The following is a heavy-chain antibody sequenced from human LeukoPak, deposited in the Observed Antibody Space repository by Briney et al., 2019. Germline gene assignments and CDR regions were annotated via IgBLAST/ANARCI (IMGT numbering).Heavy chain of an antibody. D-gene: IGHD3-22*01. CDR1: GGSISSHY. CDR2: IYYSGNT. CDR3: ARDYYDRRGEAVDI. Sequence: SETLSLTCTVSGGSISSHYWSWIRQPPGKGLEWIGYIYYSGNTNYNPALKSRLTISVDTSKNQFSLRLTSVTAADTAMYYCARDYYDRRGEAVDIWGQGTMVTVSS. J-gene: IGHJ3*02. V-gene: IGHV4-59*11.